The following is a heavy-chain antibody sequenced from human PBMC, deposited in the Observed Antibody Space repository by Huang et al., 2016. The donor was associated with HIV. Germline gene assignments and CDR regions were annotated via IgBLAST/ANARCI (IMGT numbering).Heavy chain of an antibody. CDR1: GFIVSNYG. CDR2: RLNDGMKK. D-gene: IGHD3-22*01. V-gene: IGHV3-33*04. Sequence: VQLIESGGGVVQPGKSLRLSCATSGFIVSNYGMHWVRQAPGKGLKWGAFRLNDGMKKNDADSGRGRFTVGRDNANNTLFLQMSSLRVDDTAVYYCARGDYYDSSGYHPGHFDYWGQGILVTVSS. CDR3: ARGDYYDSSGYHPGHFDY. J-gene: IGHJ4*02.